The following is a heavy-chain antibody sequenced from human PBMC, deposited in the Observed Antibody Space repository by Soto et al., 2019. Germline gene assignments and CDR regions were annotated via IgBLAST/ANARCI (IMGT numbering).Heavy chain of an antibody. D-gene: IGHD6-13*01. CDR2: IWYDGSNK. Sequence: QVQLVESGGGVVQPGRSLRLSCAASGFTFSSYGMHWVRQAPSKGLEWVAVIWYDGSNKYYADSVKGRFTISRDNSKNTLYLQMNSLRAEDTAVYYCARGSSWYGYYYGMDVWGQGTTVTVSS. V-gene: IGHV3-33*01. CDR3: ARGSSWYGYYYGMDV. J-gene: IGHJ6*02. CDR1: GFTFSSYG.